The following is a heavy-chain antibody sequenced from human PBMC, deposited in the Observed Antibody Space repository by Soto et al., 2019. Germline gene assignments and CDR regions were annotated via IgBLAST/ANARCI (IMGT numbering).Heavy chain of an antibody. J-gene: IGHJ6*02. CDR2: ISDSGRDA. Sequence: GGSLRLSCAASGFTISNNYMSWVRQAPEKGLEWVSAISDSGRDAYYADSVKGRFTISRDDSKNTVFLQMNSLRAEDTAIYYCARTLPKSGSAPYYYTLGVWGQGTTVTVSS. CDR1: GFTISNNY. V-gene: IGHV3-23*01. CDR3: ARTLPKSGSAPYYYTLGV.